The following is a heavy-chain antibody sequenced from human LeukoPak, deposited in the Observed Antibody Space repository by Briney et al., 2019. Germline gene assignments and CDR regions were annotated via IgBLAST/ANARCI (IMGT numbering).Heavy chain of an antibody. V-gene: IGHV3-30*19. CDR1: GFTFSSYG. D-gene: IGHD4-17*01. J-gene: IGHJ6*03. Sequence: GGSLRLSCAASGFTFSSYGMHWVRQAPGKGLEWVAVISYDGSNKYYADSVKGRFTISRDNSKNTLYLQMNSLRAEDTAVYYCARDPVTVTTYYYYYMDVWGKGTTVTVSS. CDR3: ARDPVTVTTYYYYYMDV. CDR2: ISYDGSNK.